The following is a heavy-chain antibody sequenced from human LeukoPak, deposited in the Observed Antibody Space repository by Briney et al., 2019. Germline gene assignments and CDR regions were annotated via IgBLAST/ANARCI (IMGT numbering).Heavy chain of an antibody. CDR1: GGSISSSSYY. CDR2: IYYSGST. Sequence: PSETLSLTCTVSGGSISSSSYYWGWIRQPPGKGLEWIGSIYYSGSTYYNPSLKSRVTISVDTSKNQFSLKLSSVTAADTAVYYCARDSWELLTPRPFDYWGQGTLVTVSS. D-gene: IGHD1-26*01. CDR3: ARDSWELLTPRPFDY. V-gene: IGHV4-39*07. J-gene: IGHJ4*02.